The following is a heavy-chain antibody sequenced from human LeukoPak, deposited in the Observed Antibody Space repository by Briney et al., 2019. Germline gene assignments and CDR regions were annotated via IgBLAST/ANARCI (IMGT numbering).Heavy chain of an antibody. CDR1: GYTFTSYY. Sequence: ASVKVSCKASGYTFTSYYTHWVRQAPGQGLEWMGIINPSGGSTSYAQKFQGRVTMTRDTSTSTVYMELSSLRSEDTAVYYCARPSYPSYYYDSSGSHFDYWGQGTLVTVSS. D-gene: IGHD3-22*01. CDR2: INPSGGST. CDR3: ARPSYPSYYYDSSGSHFDY. V-gene: IGHV1-46*01. J-gene: IGHJ4*02.